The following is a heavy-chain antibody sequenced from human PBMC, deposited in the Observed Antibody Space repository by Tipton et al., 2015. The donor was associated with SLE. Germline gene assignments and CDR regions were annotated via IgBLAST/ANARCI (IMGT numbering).Heavy chain of an antibody. CDR3: ARLGSRPYNSGWYS. Sequence: TLSLTCTVSGGSVSNPSYYWGWIRQPPGKGLEWIGSIYYSGNIYYTPSLKSRVTISEDTSKNQLSLTLSSVIVADTAVYYCARLGSRPYNSGWYSWGQGTLVTVSS. D-gene: IGHD6-19*01. CDR1: GGSVSNPSYY. CDR2: IYYSGNI. V-gene: IGHV4-39*01. J-gene: IGHJ4*02.